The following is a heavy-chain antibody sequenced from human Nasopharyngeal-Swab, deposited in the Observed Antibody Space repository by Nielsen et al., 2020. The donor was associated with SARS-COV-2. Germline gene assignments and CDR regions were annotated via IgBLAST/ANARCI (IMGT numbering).Heavy chain of an antibody. CDR1: GFTFDDYA. D-gene: IGHD3-22*01. V-gene: IGHV3-9*01. J-gene: IGHJ3*02. Sequence: SLKISCAASGFTFDDYAMHWVRQAPGKGLEWVSGISWNSGSIGYADSVKGRFTISRDNAKNSLYLQMNSLRAEDTAVYYCAREGENDSSGYFSEAFDIWGQGTMVTVSS. CDR3: AREGENDSSGYFSEAFDI. CDR2: ISWNSGSI.